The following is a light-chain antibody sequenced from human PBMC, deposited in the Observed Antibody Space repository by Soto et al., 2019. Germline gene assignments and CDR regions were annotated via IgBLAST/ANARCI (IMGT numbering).Light chain of an antibody. CDR2: DAS. J-gene: IGKJ5*01. Sequence: DIVMTQTPLSLSVTPGQPASISCKSSQSLLNSDGKTYLNRYQQNLGQAPKLLIYDASNLETGVPSRFSGSGSGTDFTFTISSLQPVDISTYYCQQYSHLITFGQGTRLEIK. V-gene: IGKV2D-29*01. CDR3: QQYSHLIT. CDR1: QSLLNSDGKTY.